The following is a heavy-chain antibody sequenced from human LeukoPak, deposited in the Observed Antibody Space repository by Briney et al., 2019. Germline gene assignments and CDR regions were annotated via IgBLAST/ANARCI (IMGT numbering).Heavy chain of an antibody. D-gene: IGHD3/OR15-3a*01. V-gene: IGHV5-51*01. J-gene: IGHJ4*02. CDR3: ARSFGTGSWNYYFAY. CDR1: GYSFNTYW. CDR2: IYPGDSDT. Sequence: GESLKISCEGSGYSFNTYWIGWVRQMPGKGLEWMGIIYPGDSDTRYSPSFQGQVTISADKSINTAYLQWSSLKASDTAMYYCARSFGTGSWNYYFAYWGQGTLVTVSS.